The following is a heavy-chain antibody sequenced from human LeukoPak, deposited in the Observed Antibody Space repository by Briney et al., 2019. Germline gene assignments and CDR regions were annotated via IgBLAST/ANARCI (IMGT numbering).Heavy chain of an antibody. CDR1: GFTFSSYG. CDR2: ISYDGSNE. CDR3: AKGPAPRLGEFSYHALVDY. J-gene: IGHJ4*02. V-gene: IGHV3-30*18. Sequence: PGRSLRLSCVASGFTFSSYGMHWVRQAPGKGLEWVAFISYDGSNENIADPVKGRFIISRDNSKNTLYLQMNSLRAEDTAVYYCAKGPAPRLGEFSYHALVDYWGQGTLVTVSS. D-gene: IGHD3-16*02.